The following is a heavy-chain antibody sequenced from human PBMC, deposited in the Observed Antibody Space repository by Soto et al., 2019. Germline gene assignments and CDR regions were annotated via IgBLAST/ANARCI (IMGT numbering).Heavy chain of an antibody. CDR3: TSHARPNYHSWSGYLTPPSFDY. CDR1: GGSITRYY. V-gene: IGHV4-59*08. D-gene: IGHD3-3*01. Sequence: QVQLQESGPGLVKPSETLSLTCTVSGGSITRYYWSWIRQPPGTGLEWIGYVFYSGSSSYNPSLKSRVTMSIDTSKNQVTLKLSSVTAPDTAVYYCTSHARPNYHSWSGYLTPPSFDYWGQGTLVTVSS. J-gene: IGHJ4*02. CDR2: VFYSGSS.